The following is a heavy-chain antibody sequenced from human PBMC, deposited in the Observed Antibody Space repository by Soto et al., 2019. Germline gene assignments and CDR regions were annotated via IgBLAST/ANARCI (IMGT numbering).Heavy chain of an antibody. CDR2: IYYSGST. V-gene: IGHV4-59*01. Sequence: PSETLSLTSPVSGGSISSYDWSWIRQPPGKGLEWIGYIYYSGSTNYNPSLKSRVTISVDTSKNQFSLKLSSVTAADTAVYYCARVNVLRYFDWLSIPPATFDYWGQGTLVTVSS. CDR1: GGSISSYD. CDR3: ARVNVLRYFDWLSIPPATFDY. J-gene: IGHJ4*02. D-gene: IGHD3-9*01.